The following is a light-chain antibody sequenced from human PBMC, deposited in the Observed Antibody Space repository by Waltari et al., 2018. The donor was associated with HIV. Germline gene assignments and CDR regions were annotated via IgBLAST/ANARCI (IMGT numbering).Light chain of an antibody. V-gene: IGKV3-15*01. CDR1: ENIASN. CDR3: QQYNSWPHT. J-gene: IGKJ2*01. CDR2: GAS. Sequence: ERVMTQSPGTLSVSPGERATLSCRARENIASNLAWYQQKPGQAPRLLIYGASTRATSVPARFSGGGSGTEFTLTISSLQSEDFAVYYCQQYNSWPHTFGQGTKLEIK.